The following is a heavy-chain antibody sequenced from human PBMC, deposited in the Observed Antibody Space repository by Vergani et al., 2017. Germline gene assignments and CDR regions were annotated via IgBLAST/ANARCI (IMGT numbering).Heavy chain of an antibody. CDR3: ARDWGPWDMVVVGNY. D-gene: IGHD2-2*01. V-gene: IGHV3-30-3*01. J-gene: IGHJ4*02. CDR1: GFTFSSYA. CDR2: ISYDGSNK. Sequence: QVQLVESGGGVVQPGRSLRLSCAASGFTFSSYAMHWVRQAPGKGLEWVAVISYDGSNKYYADSVKGRFTISRDNSKNTLYLQMNSLRAEDTAVYYCARDWGPWDMVVVGNYWGQGTLVTVSS.